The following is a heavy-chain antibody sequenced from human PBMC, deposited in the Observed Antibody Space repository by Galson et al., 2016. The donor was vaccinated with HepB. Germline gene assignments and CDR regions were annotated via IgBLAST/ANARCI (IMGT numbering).Heavy chain of an antibody. CDR3: ARVPTPLNYYGMDV. D-gene: IGHD3-16*02. J-gene: IGHJ6*02. CDR2: ISYSGNT. Sequence: SETLSLTCIISGGSIGTYHWSWIRQSPGKGLDYIGYISYSGNTNYNPSLESRVTMSVDTSKNQFSLILTSVTAADTAVYYCARVPTPLNYYGMDVWGQGTTVTVSS. V-gene: IGHV4-59*01. CDR1: GGSIGTYH.